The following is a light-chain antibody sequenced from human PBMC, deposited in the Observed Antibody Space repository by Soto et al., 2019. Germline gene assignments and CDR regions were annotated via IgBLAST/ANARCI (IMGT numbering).Light chain of an antibody. V-gene: IGLV2-23*01. CDR2: EDS. J-gene: IGLJ3*02. CDR1: SSDVGGYNL. Sequence: QSVLTQPASVSGSPGQSITISCTGTSSDVGGYNLVSWYQQHPGKAPKLMMYEDSKRPSGVSNRFSGSKSGNTASLTISGVQAEDEADYYCCSYAGSSTVVFGGGTKVTVL. CDR3: CSYAGSSTVV.